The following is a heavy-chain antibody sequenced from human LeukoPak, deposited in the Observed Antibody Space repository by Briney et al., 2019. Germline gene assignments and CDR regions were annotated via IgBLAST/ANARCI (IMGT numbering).Heavy chain of an antibody. Sequence: GGSLRLSCAASRFSFRSYAMHWVRQAPGKGLEWVAVISYDGSNKYYADSVKGRFTISRDNSKNTLYLQMNSLRAEDTAVYYCARDPFYDGSSGYYPGWFDPWGQGTLVTVSS. D-gene: IGHD3-22*01. V-gene: IGHV3-30-3*01. CDR3: ARDPFYDGSSGYYPGWFDP. CDR1: RFSFRSYA. CDR2: ISYDGSNK. J-gene: IGHJ5*02.